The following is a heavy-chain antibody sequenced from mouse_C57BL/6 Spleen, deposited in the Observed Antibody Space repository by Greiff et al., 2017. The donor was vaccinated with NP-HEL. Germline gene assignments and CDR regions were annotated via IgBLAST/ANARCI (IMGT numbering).Heavy chain of an antibody. CDR3: ARSPGTSGAWFAY. CDR1: GYTFTSYW. D-gene: IGHD4-1*01. Sequence: QVQLQQPGAELVRPGTSVKLSCKASGYTFTSYWMHWVKQRPGQGLEWIGVIDPSDSYTNYNQKFKGKATLTVDTSSSTAYMQLSSLTSEDSAVYYCARSPGTSGAWFAYWGQGTLVTVSA. V-gene: IGHV1-59*01. J-gene: IGHJ3*01. CDR2: IDPSDSYT.